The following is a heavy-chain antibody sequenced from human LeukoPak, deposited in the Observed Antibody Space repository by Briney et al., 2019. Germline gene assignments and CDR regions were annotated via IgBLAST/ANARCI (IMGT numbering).Heavy chain of an antibody. V-gene: IGHV4-34*01. CDR3: ARVERSRGSYFLDY. CDR2: INHSGST. CDR1: GGSFSGYY. Sequence: SETLSLTCAVYGGSFSGYYWSWIRQPPGKGLEWIGEINHSGSTNYNPSLKSRVTISVDTSKNQFSLKLSSVTAADTAVYYCARVERSRGSYFLDYWGQGTLVTVSS. D-gene: IGHD1-26*01. J-gene: IGHJ4*02.